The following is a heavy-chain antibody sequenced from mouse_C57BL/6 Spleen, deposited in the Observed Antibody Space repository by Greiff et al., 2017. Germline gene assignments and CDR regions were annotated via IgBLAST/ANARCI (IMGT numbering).Heavy chain of an antibody. Sequence: EVKVVESGGGLVKPGGSLKLSCAASGFTFSDYGMHWVRQAPEKGLEWVAYISRCSSTIYYADTVKGRFTISRDSAKNTLFLQLTSLSCEDTAMYDCARDTTVVVYWYFDVWGTGTTVTVSS. J-gene: IGHJ1*03. CDR3: ARDTTVVVYWYFDV. CDR1: GFTFSDYG. V-gene: IGHV5-17*01. CDR2: ISRCSSTI. D-gene: IGHD1-1*01.